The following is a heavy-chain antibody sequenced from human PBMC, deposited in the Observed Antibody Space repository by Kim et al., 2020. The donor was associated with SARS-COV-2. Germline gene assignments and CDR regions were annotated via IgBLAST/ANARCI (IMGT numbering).Heavy chain of an antibody. Sequence: GGSLRLSCTASGFTFSSNHMDWVRQAPGKGLEWVSFIGSSSSPIYYADSVKGRFTISRDNAKNSLYLQMNSLRDEDTAVYYCARQGAAAGDGPDFWGQGTLVTVSS. J-gene: IGHJ4*02. D-gene: IGHD6-13*01. CDR3: ARQGAAAGDGPDF. CDR1: GFTFSSNH. CDR2: IGSSSSPI. V-gene: IGHV3-48*02.